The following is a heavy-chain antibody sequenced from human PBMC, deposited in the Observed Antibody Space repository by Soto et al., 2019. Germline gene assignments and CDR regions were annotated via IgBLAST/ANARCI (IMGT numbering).Heavy chain of an antibody. CDR3: SRGGDECKVGRT. CDR2: IYPSGST. J-gene: IGHJ5*02. Sequence: SETLSLTCDVSGYSISSGGCSWSWIRQPPGKGLEWIGYIYPSGSTYYNPSLQTRVTISLDTSKNQFSLDLISVTAADTAAYYCSRGGDECKVGRTWGQGTLVTVSS. V-gene: IGHV4-30-2*01. CDR1: GYSISSGGCS. D-gene: IGHD1-26*01.